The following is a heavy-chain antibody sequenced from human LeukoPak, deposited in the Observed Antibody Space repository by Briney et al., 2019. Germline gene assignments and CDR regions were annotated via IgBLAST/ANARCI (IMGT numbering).Heavy chain of an antibody. CDR1: GFTFSNYG. CDR2: IWYDGSNK. V-gene: IGHV3-33*01. Sequence: PGGSLRLSCAASGFTFSNYGMHWVRQAPGKGLEWVAVIWYDGSNKYYADSVKGRFTISRDNSKNTLYLQMNSLRAEDTAVYYCARGLNGRDGYAPDFDYWGQGTLVTVSP. CDR3: ARGLNGRDGYAPDFDY. D-gene: IGHD5-24*01. J-gene: IGHJ4*02.